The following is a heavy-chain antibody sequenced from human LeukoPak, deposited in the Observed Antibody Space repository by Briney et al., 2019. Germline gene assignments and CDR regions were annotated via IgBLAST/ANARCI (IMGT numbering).Heavy chain of an antibody. CDR2: ISSSGSTI. D-gene: IGHD6-13*01. Sequence: PGGSLRLSCAASGFTFSSYEMNWVRQAPGKGLEWVSYISSSGSTIYYADSVKGRFTISRDNAKNSLYLQMNSLRAEDTAVYYCARYSLQQLPPSYFDYWGQGTLVTVSS. V-gene: IGHV3-48*03. CDR1: GFTFSSYE. CDR3: ARYSLQQLPPSYFDY. J-gene: IGHJ4*02.